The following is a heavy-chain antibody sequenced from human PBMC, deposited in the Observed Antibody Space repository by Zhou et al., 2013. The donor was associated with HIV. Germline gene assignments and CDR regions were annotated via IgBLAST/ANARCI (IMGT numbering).Heavy chain of an antibody. Sequence: QVPLVQSAAEVKRPGSSVRISCRAAGGTFNSYVVFWVRQAPGRGLEWIGGVIPVLGKTNYAQKFQGRVTITTDASTSTSYMSLNSLRTEDTAVYYCARASRAYDGRGYSFDHWGQGTLVTVSS. CDR1: GGTFNSYV. V-gene: IGHV1-69*05. CDR3: ARASRAYDGRGYSFDH. J-gene: IGHJ4*02. D-gene: IGHD5-12*01. CDR2: VIPVLGKT.